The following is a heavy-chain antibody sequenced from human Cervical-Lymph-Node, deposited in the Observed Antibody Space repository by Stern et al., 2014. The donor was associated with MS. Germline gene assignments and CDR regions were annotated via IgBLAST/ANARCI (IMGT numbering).Heavy chain of an antibody. D-gene: IGHD3-3*01. CDR1: GGSISNSY. J-gene: IGHJ4*02. V-gene: IGHV4-59*08. CDR3: AGPHDFWRGPIDS. Sequence: VHLVESGPGLVKPSETLSLTCTVSGGSISNSYWNWIRQPPGKGLEWIGYIYYSGSTNYNPSFKSRLTISIDSSTNQFSLKLSSVTAADTAVYYCAGPHDFWRGPIDSWGQGILVTVSS. CDR2: IYYSGST.